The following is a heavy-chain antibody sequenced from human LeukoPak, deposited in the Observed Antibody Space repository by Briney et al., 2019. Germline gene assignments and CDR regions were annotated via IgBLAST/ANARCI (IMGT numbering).Heavy chain of an antibody. V-gene: IGHV1-46*01. CDR1: GYTFTSYY. CDR3: ARDLYERDSSGHYGGGFDY. CDR2: INPSGGSP. D-gene: IGHD3-22*01. J-gene: IGHJ4*02. Sequence: ASVKVSCKASGYTFTSYYMHWVRQAPGQGLEWMGIINPSGGSPTYAQKIQGRVTMTRDTSTSAVYMELSSLTSEDTAIYYCARDLYERDSSGHYGGGFDYWGQGTLVAVSS.